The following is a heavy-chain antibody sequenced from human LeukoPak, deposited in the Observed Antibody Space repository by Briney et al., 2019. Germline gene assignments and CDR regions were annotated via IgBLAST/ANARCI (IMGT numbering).Heavy chain of an antibody. CDR2: ILGSGGST. CDR3: AKWGDYDVLTGYYVPDY. Sequence: GASLRLSCAASGFTFSNYAMSWVRQAPGKGLEWVSAILGSGGSTYYADSVKGRFTVSRDDSKSTLYLQMNSLRAEDTALYYCAKWGDYDVLTGYYVPDYWGQGTLVTVSS. J-gene: IGHJ4*02. V-gene: IGHV3-23*01. CDR1: GFTFSNYA. D-gene: IGHD3-9*01.